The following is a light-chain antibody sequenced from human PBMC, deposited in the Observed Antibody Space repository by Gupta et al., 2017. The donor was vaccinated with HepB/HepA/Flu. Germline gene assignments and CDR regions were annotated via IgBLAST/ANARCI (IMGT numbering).Light chain of an antibody. CDR1: QSLVFSDGNTY. CDR3: MQGTQFPYT. J-gene: IGKJ2*01. V-gene: IGKV2-24*01. CDR2: KIS. Sequence: IVMTQTPLSSPVTLGQPASISCRSSQSLVFSDGNTYLSWLQQRPGQPPRLLLYKISNRFSGVPDRFSGSGAGTDFTLKISRVEVEDVGVYYCMQGTQFPYTFGQGTKLEIK.